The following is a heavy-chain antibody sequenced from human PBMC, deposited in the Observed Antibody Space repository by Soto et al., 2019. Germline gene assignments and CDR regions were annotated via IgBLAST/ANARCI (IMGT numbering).Heavy chain of an antibody. CDR1: GGSISSYY. J-gene: IGHJ4*02. CDR2: IYYSGST. Sequence: QVQLQESGPGLVKPSETLSLTCTVSGGSISSYYWSWIRQPPGKGLEWIGYIYYSGSTNYNPSLKSRVTISVDTSKNQFSLKLSSVTAADTAVYYCARCYNYGSTFDYWGQGTLVTVSS. V-gene: IGHV4-59*08. D-gene: IGHD5-18*01. CDR3: ARCYNYGSTFDY.